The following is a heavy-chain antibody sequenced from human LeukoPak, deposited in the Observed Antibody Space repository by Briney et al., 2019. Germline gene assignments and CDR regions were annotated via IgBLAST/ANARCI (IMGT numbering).Heavy chain of an antibody. D-gene: IGHD1-26*01. CDR3: ARHSKGGSRNYYGMDV. V-gene: IGHV3-20*01. CDR2: INWNGGST. CDR1: GFTFDDYG. J-gene: IGHJ6*02. Sequence: TGGSLRLSCAASGFTFDDYGMSWVRQAPGKGLEWVSGINWNGGSTGYADSVEGRFTISRDNAKNSLYLQMNSLRAEDTALYHCARHSKGGSRNYYGMDVWGQGTTVTVSS.